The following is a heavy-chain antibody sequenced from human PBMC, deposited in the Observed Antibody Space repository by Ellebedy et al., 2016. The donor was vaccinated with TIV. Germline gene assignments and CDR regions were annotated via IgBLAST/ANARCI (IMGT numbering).Heavy chain of an antibody. CDR1: GYMFSTYW. Sequence: PGGSLRLSCEGSGYMFSTYWIAWVRQVPGKGLEWMGIIYPGDSDTTYSPSFRGQVTMSVDKSINTVYLQWNSLKASDTAMYYCARRMGRGVKGKFPLDVWGQGTTVIVSS. V-gene: IGHV5-51*01. D-gene: IGHD3-10*01. J-gene: IGHJ6*02. CDR2: IYPGDSDT. CDR3: ARRMGRGVKGKFPLDV.